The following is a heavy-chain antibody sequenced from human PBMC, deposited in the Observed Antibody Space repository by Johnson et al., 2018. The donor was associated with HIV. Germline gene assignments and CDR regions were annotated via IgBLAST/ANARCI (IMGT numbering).Heavy chain of an antibody. CDR2: ISGSGGST. CDR1: GFTFSSYA. V-gene: IGHV3-23*04. J-gene: IGHJ3*02. CDR3: AKALLLWFGEALHAFDI. Sequence: MLLVESGVGLVQPGGSLRLSCAASGFTFSSYAMSWVRQAPGKGLEWVSAISGSGGSTYYADSVQGRFTISSDNSKNTLYLQMNSLRAEETAVYYCAKALLLWFGEALHAFDIWGQGTMVTVSS. D-gene: IGHD3-10*01.